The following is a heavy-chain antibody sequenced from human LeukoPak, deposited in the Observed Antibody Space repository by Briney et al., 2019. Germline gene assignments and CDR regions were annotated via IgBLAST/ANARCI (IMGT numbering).Heavy chain of an antibody. D-gene: IGHD3-22*01. CDR2: IYYSGST. Sequence: SETLSLTCTVSGASITNYYWSWIRQPPGKGLEWIGYIYYSGSTNYNPSLKSRVTISADMSKNQFSLKLSSVTAADTAVYYCARDIIRSSGLFDYWGQGTLVTVSS. V-gene: IGHV4-59*01. CDR3: ARDIIRSSGLFDY. CDR1: GASITNYY. J-gene: IGHJ4*02.